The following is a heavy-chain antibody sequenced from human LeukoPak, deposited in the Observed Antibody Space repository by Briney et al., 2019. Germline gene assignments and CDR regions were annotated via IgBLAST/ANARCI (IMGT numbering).Heavy chain of an antibody. Sequence: GGSLRLSCVASGFTLRSYTMNWVRQAPGKGLEWISYISIDSSTMFYADSVKGRFTISRDNGKNSLFLQMDSLRAEDTALYYCARGPPLFDPWGQGTLVTASS. J-gene: IGHJ5*02. CDR1: GFTLRSYT. CDR3: ARGPPLFDP. CDR2: ISIDSSTM. V-gene: IGHV3-48*01.